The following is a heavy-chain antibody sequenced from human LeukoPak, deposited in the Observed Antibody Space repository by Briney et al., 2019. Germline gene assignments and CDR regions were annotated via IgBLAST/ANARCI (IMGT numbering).Heavy chain of an antibody. V-gene: IGHV1-18*01. CDR2: ISAYNGNT. CDR3: ATGGYSSGWYYFDY. J-gene: IGHJ4*02. CDR1: GYTFTSYG. Sequence: AAVKVSCKASGYTFTSYGISWVRQAPGQGLEWMGWISAYNGNTDYAQKLQGRVTMTTDTSTSTAYMELRSLRSDDTAVYYCATGGYSSGWYYFDYWGQGTLVTVSS. D-gene: IGHD6-19*01.